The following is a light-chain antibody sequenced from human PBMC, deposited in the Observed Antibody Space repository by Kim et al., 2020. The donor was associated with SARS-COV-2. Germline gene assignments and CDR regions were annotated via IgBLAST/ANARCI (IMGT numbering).Light chain of an antibody. CDR3: VVWDDSLTGVQ. CDR1: RSNIGSNY. V-gene: IGLV1-47*01. J-gene: IGLJ2*01. Sequence: QSVLTHPPSASGTPGQRVTISCSGSRSNIGSNYVYWYQHLPGTAPKLLIYRNDQRPSGVPDRFSGSKSGTSASLAISGLRSEDEADYYCVVWDDSLTGVQFGGGTQLTVL. CDR2: RND.